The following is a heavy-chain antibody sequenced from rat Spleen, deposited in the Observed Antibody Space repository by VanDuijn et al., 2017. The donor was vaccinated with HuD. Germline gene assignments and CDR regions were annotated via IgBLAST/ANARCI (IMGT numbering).Heavy chain of an antibody. Sequence: EVQLVESGAGVLQPGRSLKISCEASGFTFRNYGLAWVRQAPTEGLEWVASLMTGGSTYYRESVKGRFTITRDKRKSNIYLQMHSLRSKDTATYYCTTDRPGGLMEALGQSPPVTVSS. CDR3: TTDRPGGLMEA. V-gene: IGHV5-27*01. CDR2: LMTGGST. J-gene: IGHJ4*01. D-gene: IGHD5-1*01. CDR1: GFTFRNYG.